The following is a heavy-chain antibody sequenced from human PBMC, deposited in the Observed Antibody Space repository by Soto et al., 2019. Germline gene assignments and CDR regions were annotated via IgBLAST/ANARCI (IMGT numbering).Heavy chain of an antibody. V-gene: IGHV3-30*18. CDR3: AKRQWSGTYYDSSGYF. Sequence: QVHLVESGGGVVQPGRSLRLSCAASGFTFSAYGMHWVRQAPGKGLEWVAFISYDGSDKYYADSVKGRFTISRDHSKNTLYLLMDSLTAEDTARYYCAKRQWSGTYYDSSGYFWGQGALVTVSS. CDR1: GFTFSAYG. J-gene: IGHJ4*02. D-gene: IGHD3-22*01. CDR2: ISYDGSDK.